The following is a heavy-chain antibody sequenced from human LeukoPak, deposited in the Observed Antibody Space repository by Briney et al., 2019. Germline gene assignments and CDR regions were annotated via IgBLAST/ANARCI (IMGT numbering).Heavy chain of an antibody. Sequence: GGSLRLSCAGSGFALKSYSLSWVRQAPGKGLEWVSSISSTSAYIYYADSVKGRFTTSRDNVDNVVYLQMNSLGAEDTAVYYCARVAVSGPTGWFDSWGQGTLVIVSS. CDR3: ARVAVSGPTGWFDS. V-gene: IGHV3-21*01. J-gene: IGHJ5*01. D-gene: IGHD2-8*02. CDR2: ISSTSAYI. CDR1: GFALKSYS.